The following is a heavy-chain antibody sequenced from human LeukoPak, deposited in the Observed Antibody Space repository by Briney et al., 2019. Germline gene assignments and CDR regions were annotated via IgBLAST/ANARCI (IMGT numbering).Heavy chain of an antibody. CDR1: GYTYTSYD. CDR3: ARGQATRSCTNGVCPRDYYYYMDV. V-gene: IGHV1-8*03. Sequence: RASVKVSCKASGYTYTSYDINWVRQATGQGLEWMGWMNPNSGNTGYAQKFQGRVTITRNTSISTAYMELSSLRSEDTAVYYCARGQATRSCTNGVCPRDYYYYMDVWGKGTTVTVSS. D-gene: IGHD2-8*01. J-gene: IGHJ6*03. CDR2: MNPNSGNT.